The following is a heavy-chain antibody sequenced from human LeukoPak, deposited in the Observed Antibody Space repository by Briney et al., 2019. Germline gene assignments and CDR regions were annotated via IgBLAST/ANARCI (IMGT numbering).Heavy chain of an antibody. CDR1: GFTFSSYS. CDR3: ARERPLLSYGGLFDY. CDR2: ISSSSSYI. J-gene: IGHJ4*02. D-gene: IGHD4-23*01. Sequence: GGSLRLSCAASGFTFSSYSMNWVRQAPGKGLKWVSSISSSSSYIYYADSVKGRFTISRDNAKNSLYLQMNSLRAEDTAVYYCARERPLLSYGGLFDYWGQGTLVTVSS. V-gene: IGHV3-21*01.